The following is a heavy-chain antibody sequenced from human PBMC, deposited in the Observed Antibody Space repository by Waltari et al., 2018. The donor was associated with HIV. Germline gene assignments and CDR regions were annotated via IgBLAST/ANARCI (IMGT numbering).Heavy chain of an antibody. Sequence: QVQLVESGGGVVQPGRSLRLSCAASGFPFSSYGMHWVRQAPGKGMEWVSVMSYDGSNKYYADAVKGRFTISRDNSKTTLDLQMNSLRAEDTAVYYCAKDKGGVTYIFDYWGQGTLVTVSS. CDR2: MSYDGSNK. CDR1: GFPFSSYG. CDR3: AKDKGGVTYIFDY. J-gene: IGHJ4*02. V-gene: IGHV3-30*18. D-gene: IGHD1-1*01.